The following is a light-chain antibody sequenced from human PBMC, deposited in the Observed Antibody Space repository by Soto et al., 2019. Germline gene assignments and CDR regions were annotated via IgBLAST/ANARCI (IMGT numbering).Light chain of an antibody. CDR3: QQYSEWPPFT. J-gene: IGKJ5*01. CDR1: QSVSSSY. V-gene: IGKV3-15*01. Sequence: EIVLTQSPGTLSLSTGERATLSCRAIQSVSSSYLAWYQQKPGQAPRLLIYGASTRASGVPARFSGSGSGTDFTLTISSLQSDDFAAYYCQQYSEWPPFTFGQGTRLEIK. CDR2: GAS.